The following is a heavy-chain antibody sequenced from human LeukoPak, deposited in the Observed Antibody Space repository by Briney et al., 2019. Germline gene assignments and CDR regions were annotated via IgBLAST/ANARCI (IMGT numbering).Heavy chain of an antibody. CDR2: IYYSGST. V-gene: IGHV4-30-4*01. D-gene: IGHD6-19*01. CDR3: ARVDDSSGWSRIDY. CDR1: GGSISCGDYY. J-gene: IGHJ4*02. Sequence: SETLSLTCTVSGGSISCGDYYWSWIRQPPGKGLEWIGYIYYSGSTYYNPSLKSRVTISVDTSKNQFSLKLSSVTAADTAVYYCARVDDSSGWSRIDYWGQGTLVTVSS.